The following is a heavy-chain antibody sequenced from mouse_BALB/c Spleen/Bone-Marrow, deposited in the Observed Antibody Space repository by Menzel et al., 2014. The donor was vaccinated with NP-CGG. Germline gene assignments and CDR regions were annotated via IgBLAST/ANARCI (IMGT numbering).Heavy chain of an antibody. CDR2: ISSGGHDT. J-gene: IGHJ2*01. Sequence: EVKVEESGGGIVKPGGSLKLSCAASGFSFSSYSMSWVRQTPEKRLEWVATISSGGHDTYYPDSVKGRFTISRDNAKNTLYLQMSSLKSEDTAMYYCSKDGGYDYSYYFDYWGQGTTLTVSS. V-gene: IGHV5-6-4*01. CDR3: SKDGGYDYSYYFDY. CDR1: GFSFSSYS. D-gene: IGHD2-4*01.